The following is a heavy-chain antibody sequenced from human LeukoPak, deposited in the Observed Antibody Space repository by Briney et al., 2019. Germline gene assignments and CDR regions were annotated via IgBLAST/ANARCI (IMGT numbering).Heavy chain of an antibody. D-gene: IGHD3-3*01. CDR2: ITTSTSYI. CDR1: GFTFSSFT. J-gene: IGHJ4*02. CDR3: ARDYPYGSGYLY. Sequence: GSLRLSCAASGFTFSSFTMNWVRQAPGKGLEWVSSITTSTSYIYYADSVKGRFTISRDNAKNSLYLQMNSLRAEDTAVYYCARDYPYGSGYLYWGQGTLVTVSS. V-gene: IGHV3-21*01.